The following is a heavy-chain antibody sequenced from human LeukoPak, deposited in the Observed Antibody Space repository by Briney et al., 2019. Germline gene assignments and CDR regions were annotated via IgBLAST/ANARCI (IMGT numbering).Heavy chain of an antibody. V-gene: IGHV4-4*07. J-gene: IGHJ4*02. Sequence: PSATLSLTCTVSGGSISSYYWSWIRQPAGKGLEWIGRICTSGSTHYHPSLKSRVIMSLDTPKTQLSLKLSAVTAADAAVYYCAATGGSYGYSGFDSWGQGTLVTVSS. D-gene: IGHD3-16*01. CDR1: GGSISSYY. CDR2: ICTSGST. CDR3: AATGGSYGYSGFDS.